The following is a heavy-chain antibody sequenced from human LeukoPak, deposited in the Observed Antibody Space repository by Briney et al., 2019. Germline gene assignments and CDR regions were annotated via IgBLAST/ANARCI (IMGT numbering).Heavy chain of an antibody. CDR1: GGSISSSSYY. D-gene: IGHD3-22*01. J-gene: IGHJ4*02. CDR3: ARGVRDSSGYYFPPYYFDY. CDR2: IYYSGST. Sequence: SETLSLTCTVSGGSISSSSYYWGWIRQPPGKGLEWIGSIYYSGSTYYNPSLKSRVTISVDTSKNQFSLKLSSVTAADTAVYYCARGVRDSSGYYFPPYYFDYWGQGTLVTVSS. V-gene: IGHV4-39*07.